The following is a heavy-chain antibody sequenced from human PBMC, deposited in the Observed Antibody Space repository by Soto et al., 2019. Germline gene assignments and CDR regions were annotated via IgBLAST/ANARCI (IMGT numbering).Heavy chain of an antibody. CDR1: GDSISSGGYY. Sequence: QVQLQESGPGLVKPSQTLSLTCTVSGDSISSGGYYWSWIRRHPGKGLEWIGYIYYSGSTYYNPSLKSRVIISVDTSKNQFSLKLSSVTAADTAVYYCARGSTVAAILFDYWGQGTLVTVSS. V-gene: IGHV4-31*03. J-gene: IGHJ4*02. D-gene: IGHD2-15*01. CDR3: ARGSTVAAILFDY. CDR2: IYYSGST.